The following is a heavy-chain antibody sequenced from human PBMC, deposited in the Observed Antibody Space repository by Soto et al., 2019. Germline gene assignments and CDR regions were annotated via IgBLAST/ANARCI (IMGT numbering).Heavy chain of an antibody. J-gene: IGHJ4*02. D-gene: IGHD3-10*01. Sequence: GASVKVSCKASGGTFSSYTISWVRQAPGQGLEWMGRIIPILGIANYAQKFQGRVTITADKSTSTAYMELSSLRSEDTAVYYCARDHGSGSYYYGYWGPGTLVTVSS. CDR2: IIPILGIA. CDR1: GGTFSSYT. CDR3: ARDHGSGSYYYGY. V-gene: IGHV1-69*02.